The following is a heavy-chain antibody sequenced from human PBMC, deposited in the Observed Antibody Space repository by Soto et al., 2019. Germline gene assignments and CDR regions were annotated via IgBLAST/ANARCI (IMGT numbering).Heavy chain of an antibody. Sequence: SETLSLTCTVSGGSISSSSYYWGWIRQPPGKGLEWIGSIYYSGSTYYNPSLKSRVTISVDTSKNQFSLKLSSVTAADTAVYYCASRGGSGYNYYYYYMDVWGKGTTVTVSS. CDR2: IYYSGST. J-gene: IGHJ6*03. V-gene: IGHV4-39*01. D-gene: IGHD3-22*01. CDR1: GGSISSSSYY. CDR3: ASRGGSGYNYYYYYMDV.